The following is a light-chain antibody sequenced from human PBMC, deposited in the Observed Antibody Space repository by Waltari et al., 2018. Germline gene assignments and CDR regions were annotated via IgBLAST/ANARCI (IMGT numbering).Light chain of an antibody. J-gene: IGKJ3*01. V-gene: IGKV3-20*01. CDR1: QSVSSSY. Sequence: EILLTQSPGTLSLSPGERATLSCRASQSVSSSYLAWYQQKPGQAPRHLIYGASSRATGIPDRFSGSGSGTDFTLTISRLEPEDFAVYYCQQYGSSPPFTFGPGTKVDIK. CDR3: QQYGSSPPFT. CDR2: GAS.